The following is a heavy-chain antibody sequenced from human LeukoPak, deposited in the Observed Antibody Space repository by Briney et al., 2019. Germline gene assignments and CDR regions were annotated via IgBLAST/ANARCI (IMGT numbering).Heavy chain of an antibody. V-gene: IGHV4-59*01. CDR3: VASYGGYVLDY. J-gene: IGHJ4*02. CDR1: GGSIGSYH. CDR2: VFNNGGT. D-gene: IGHD5-12*01. Sequence: SETLSLTCSVSGGSIGSYHWNWIRQPSGKGLEWIGIVFNNGGTKHNPSLKSRVAISVDTSKDQFALKLSSVTAADTAVYYCVASYGGYVLDYWGQGALVNVSS.